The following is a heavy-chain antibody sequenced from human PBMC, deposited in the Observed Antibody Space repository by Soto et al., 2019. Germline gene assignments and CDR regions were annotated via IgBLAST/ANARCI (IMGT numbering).Heavy chain of an antibody. J-gene: IGHJ5*02. CDR2: IYYSGST. CDR1: GGSISSSSYY. V-gene: IGHV4-39*01. CDR3: ARHIQQLVRLHRDWFDP. D-gene: IGHD6-13*01. Sequence: SETLSLTCTVSGGSISSSSYYWGWIRQPPGKGLEWIGSIYYSGSTYYNPSLKSRVTISVDTSKNQFSLKLSSVTAADTAVYYCARHIQQLVRLHRDWFDPWGQGTLVTVSS.